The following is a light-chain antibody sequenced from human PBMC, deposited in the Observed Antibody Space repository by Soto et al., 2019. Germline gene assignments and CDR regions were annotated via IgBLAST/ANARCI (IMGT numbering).Light chain of an antibody. CDR1: QSVSAW. Sequence: DIPMTQSPSTLSASVGDRVTISCRASQSVSAWLAWYQQKPGNAPKLLISDASSLKSGVPSRFSGSGYGTEFTLTISSLQTEDFATYYCQQYSTYSLTFGGGTKVEIK. CDR3: QQYSTYSLT. V-gene: IGKV1-5*01. J-gene: IGKJ4*01. CDR2: DAS.